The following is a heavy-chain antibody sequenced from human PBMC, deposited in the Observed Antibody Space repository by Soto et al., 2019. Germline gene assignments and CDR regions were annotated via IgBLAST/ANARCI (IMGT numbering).Heavy chain of an antibody. V-gene: IGHV3-21*01. Sequence: PGGSLRLSCATSGFTFSRCDMNWVRQAPGKGLEWVSFISSSASYMYYADSVKGRFTISRDNSKKSLYLQMNSLRADDTAVYYWAREWVDTVTSIPIPFDYWGQGALVTVSS. CDR1: GFTFSRCD. CDR3: AREWVDTVTSIPIPFDY. CDR2: ISSSASYM. D-gene: IGHD5-12*01. J-gene: IGHJ4*02.